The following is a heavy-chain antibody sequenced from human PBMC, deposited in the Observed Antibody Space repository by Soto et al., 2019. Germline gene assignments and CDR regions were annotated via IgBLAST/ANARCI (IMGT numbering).Heavy chain of an antibody. Sequence: SETLSLTCTVSGGSISSGDYYWSWIRQPPGKGLEWIGYIYYSGSTYYNPSLKSRVTISVDTSKNQFSLKLSSVTAADTAVYYCARNLGYCTNGVCTFDYWGQGTLVTVSS. D-gene: IGHD2-8*01. CDR3: ARNLGYCTNGVCTFDY. CDR1: GGSISSGDYY. V-gene: IGHV4-30-4*01. CDR2: IYYSGST. J-gene: IGHJ4*02.